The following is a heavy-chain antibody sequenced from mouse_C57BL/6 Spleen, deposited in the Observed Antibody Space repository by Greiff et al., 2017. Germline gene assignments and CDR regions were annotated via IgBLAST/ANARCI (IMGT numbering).Heavy chain of an antibody. CDR1: GYTFTSYW. V-gene: IGHV1-52*01. Sequence: VQLQQPGAELVRPGSSVKLSCKASGYTFTSYWMHWVKQRPIQGLEWIGNIDPSDSETHYNQKFKDKATLTVDKSSSTAYMQLSSLTSEDSAVYYCARGENYYGSRGYFDVWGTGTTVTVSS. D-gene: IGHD1-1*01. CDR2: IDPSDSET. J-gene: IGHJ1*03. CDR3: ARGENYYGSRGYFDV.